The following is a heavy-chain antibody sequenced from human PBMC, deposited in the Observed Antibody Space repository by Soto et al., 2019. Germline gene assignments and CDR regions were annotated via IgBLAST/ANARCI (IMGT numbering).Heavy chain of an antibody. Sequence: EVQLLESGGGLVQPGGSLRLSCAASGFTFSSYAMSWVRQAPGKGLEWVSAISGSGGSTYYADSVKGRFTISRDNSKNTLYLQMNSLRAEDTAVYYCAKDSGGYCTNCVCFHFDYWGQGTLVTVSS. V-gene: IGHV3-23*01. CDR1: GFTFSSYA. J-gene: IGHJ4*02. CDR2: ISGSGGST. D-gene: IGHD2-8*01. CDR3: AKDSGGYCTNCVCFHFDY.